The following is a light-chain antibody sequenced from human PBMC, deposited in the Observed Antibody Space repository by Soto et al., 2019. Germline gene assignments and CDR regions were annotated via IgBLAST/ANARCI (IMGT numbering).Light chain of an antibody. CDR1: QSISSW. Sequence: DIQMTQSPSTLSASVGDRVTITCRASQSISSWLAWYQQKPGKAPKLLIYKASSLESGVPSRFSGSGYGTEFALTISSLQPEDFATYYCQQYSYYSTFGQGTKVDIK. J-gene: IGKJ1*01. CDR3: QQYSYYST. CDR2: KAS. V-gene: IGKV1-5*03.